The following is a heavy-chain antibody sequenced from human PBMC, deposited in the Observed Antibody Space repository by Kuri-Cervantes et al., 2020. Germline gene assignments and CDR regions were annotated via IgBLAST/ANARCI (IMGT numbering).Heavy chain of an antibody. J-gene: IGHJ4*02. Sequence: GGSLRLSCAASGFTFSSYGMHWVRQAPGKGLEWVAVIWYDGSNKYYADSVKGRFTISRDNSKNTVYLQMNSLSPEDTAVYYCTKGSLATVTFNYFDNWGQGTQVTVSS. CDR3: TKGSLATVTFNYFDN. V-gene: IGHV3-30*02. CDR1: GFTFSSYG. D-gene: IGHD4-17*01. CDR2: IWYDGSNK.